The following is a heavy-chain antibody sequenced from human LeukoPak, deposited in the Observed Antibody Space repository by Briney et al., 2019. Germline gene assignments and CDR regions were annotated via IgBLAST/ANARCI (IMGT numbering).Heavy chain of an antibody. CDR1: GFTFSSFG. V-gene: IGHV3-30*03. J-gene: IGHJ4*02. CDR2: VTQDGNKK. CDR3: ARGLDHDILTF. Sequence: PGRSLRLSCAASGFTFSSFGTHWARQAPGKEPEWVAVVTQDGNKKYYADSVKGRFTISRDNSKNTLYLQMDSLRIEDTGVYYCARGLDHDILTFWGQGTLVTVSS. D-gene: IGHD3-9*01.